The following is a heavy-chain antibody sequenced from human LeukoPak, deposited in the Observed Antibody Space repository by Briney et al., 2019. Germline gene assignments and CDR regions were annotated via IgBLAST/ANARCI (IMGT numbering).Heavy chain of an antibody. J-gene: IGHJ6*03. CDR1: GDTIIRDGYY. CDR2: VYYTGST. V-gene: IGHV4-39*01. D-gene: IGHD1-26*01. Sequence: SETLSLTCSVSGDTIIRDGYYWGWIRQSPHKGLEWIGNVYYTGSTYSNPSLTSRVTISVDTSKNEFSLRLGSVTAADTASYYCARHADSGSGRHFYHYMDVWGKGTTVTVSS. CDR3: ARHADSGSGRHFYHYMDV.